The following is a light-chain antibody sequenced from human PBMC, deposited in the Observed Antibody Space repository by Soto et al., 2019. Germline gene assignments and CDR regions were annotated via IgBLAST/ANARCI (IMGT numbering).Light chain of an antibody. J-gene: IGLJ2*01. Sequence: QSVLTQPASVSGSPGQSITISWTGTSSDVGGYNYVSWYQQHPGKAPKLMIYDVSNRPSGVSNRFSGSKSGNTASLTISGLQAEDEADYYCSSYTSSSTGVFGGGTKLTVL. CDR3: SSYTSSSTGV. V-gene: IGLV2-14*01. CDR2: DVS. CDR1: SSDVGGYNY.